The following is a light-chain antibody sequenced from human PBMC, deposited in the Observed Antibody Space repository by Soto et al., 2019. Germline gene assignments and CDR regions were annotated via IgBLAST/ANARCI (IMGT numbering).Light chain of an antibody. Sequence: EIVLTQSPGTLSLSTGERATLSCRASQSVSSSNLAWYQQKPGQAPRLLIYGASTRATGIPARFSGSGSGTEFTLTISSLQSEDFAVYYCQQYNNWPLTFGGGTKV. J-gene: IGKJ4*01. CDR1: QSVSSSN. CDR3: QQYNNWPLT. CDR2: GAS. V-gene: IGKV3-15*01.